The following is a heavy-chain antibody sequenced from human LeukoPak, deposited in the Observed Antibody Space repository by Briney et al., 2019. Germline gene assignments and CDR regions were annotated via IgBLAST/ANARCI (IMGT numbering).Heavy chain of an antibody. CDR1: GFTFSDYW. CDR2: IKQDGREK. V-gene: IGHV3-7*05. J-gene: IGHJ4*02. D-gene: IGHD5-18*01. Sequence: PGGSLRLSCAASGFTFSDYWMSWVRQAPGKGVEGVANIKQDGREKYYVDSVEGRFTISRDNAKNSLYLQMNSLRAEDTAVYYCARGPRGYSYAWGYWGQGTLVTVSS. CDR3: ARGPRGYSYAWGY.